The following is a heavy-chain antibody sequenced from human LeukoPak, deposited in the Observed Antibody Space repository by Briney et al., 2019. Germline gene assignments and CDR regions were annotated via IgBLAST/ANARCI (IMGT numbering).Heavy chain of an antibody. CDR2: VYYTGGT. V-gene: IGHV4-39*01. J-gene: IGHJ5*02. D-gene: IGHD6-6*01. Sequence: SETLSLTCSVSGGSITTSSYYWAWIRQPPEKGLEWIGSVYYTGGTNYSPSLKSRVTISVDTSKNQFSLKLSSVTAADTAVYYCARSRRSSSSDLNWFDPWGQGTLVTVSS. CDR3: ARSRRSSSSDLNWFDP. CDR1: GGSITTSSYY.